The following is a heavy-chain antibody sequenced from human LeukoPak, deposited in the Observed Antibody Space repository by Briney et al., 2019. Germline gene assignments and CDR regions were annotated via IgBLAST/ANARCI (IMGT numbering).Heavy chain of an antibody. CDR1: GFTFSSYS. CDR3: ARDQDYGFTY. Sequence: GGSLRVSGAASGFTFSSYSMNLAGQAPGKGPQWISWITGSGTDIIYADSVKGQFTISRDNAKNSLYLQMNSLRAEDTAVYYCARDQDYGFTYWGQGTLVTVSS. CDR2: ITGSGTDI. V-gene: IGHV3-48*01. J-gene: IGHJ4*02. D-gene: IGHD4-17*01.